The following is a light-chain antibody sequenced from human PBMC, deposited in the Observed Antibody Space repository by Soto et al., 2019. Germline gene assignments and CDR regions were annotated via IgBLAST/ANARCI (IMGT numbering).Light chain of an antibody. CDR2: SND. V-gene: IGLV1-44*01. J-gene: IGLJ2*01. Sequence: QSVLTQPPSASGTPGQRVTISFSGSISNIGSNTVNWYQQLPGTAPKLLIYSNDQRPSGVPDRFSGSKSGTSASLAISGLQSEDEADYYCAAWDDSLNGVVFGGGTKLTVL. CDR3: AAWDDSLNGVV. CDR1: ISNIGSNT.